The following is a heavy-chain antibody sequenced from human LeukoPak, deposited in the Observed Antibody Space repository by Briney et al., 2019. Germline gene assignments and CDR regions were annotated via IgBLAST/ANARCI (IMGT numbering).Heavy chain of an antibody. CDR1: GGSISSYY. J-gene: IGHJ4*02. CDR3: ARATDSNGWLFDY. V-gene: IGHV4-59*01. D-gene: IGHD6-19*01. CDR2: INYSGSA. Sequence: SETLSLTCTVSGGSISSYYWSWIRQPPGKGLEWIGYINYSGSANYNPSLKSRVTISVDTSRNQLSLKLTSVTAADTAVYYCARATDSNGWLFDYWGQGTLVTVSS.